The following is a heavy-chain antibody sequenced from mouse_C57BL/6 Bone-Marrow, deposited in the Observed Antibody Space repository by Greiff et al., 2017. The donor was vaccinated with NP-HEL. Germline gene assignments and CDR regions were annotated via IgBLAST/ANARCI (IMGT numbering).Heavy chain of an antibody. CDR3: ARGVVASYWYFDV. D-gene: IGHD1-1*01. CDR1: GFNIKDYY. CDR2: IDPEDGET. V-gene: IGHV14-2*01. Sequence: EVKLMESGAELVKPGASVKLSCTASGFNIKDYYMHWVKQRTEQGLEWIGRIDPEDGETKYAPKFQGKATITADTSSNTAYLQLSSLTSEDTAVYYCARGVVASYWYFDVWGTGTTVTVSS. J-gene: IGHJ1*03.